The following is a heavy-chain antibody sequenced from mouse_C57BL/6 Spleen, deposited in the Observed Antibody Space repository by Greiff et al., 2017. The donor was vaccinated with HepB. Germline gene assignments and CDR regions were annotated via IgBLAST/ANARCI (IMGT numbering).Heavy chain of an antibody. CDR3: EMRDGYDLYFVV. CDR1: GFTFSDYG. V-gene: IGHV5-15*01. J-gene: IGHJ1*03. Sequence: EVKLVESGGGLVQPGGSLKLSCAASGFTFSDYGMAWVRQAPRKGPEWVAFISNLAYSIYYADTVTGRFTISRENAKNPLYLEMSSLRSEDTAMYYCEMRDGYDLYFVVWGKGTAVTGSS. CDR2: ISNLAYSI. D-gene: IGHD2-2*01.